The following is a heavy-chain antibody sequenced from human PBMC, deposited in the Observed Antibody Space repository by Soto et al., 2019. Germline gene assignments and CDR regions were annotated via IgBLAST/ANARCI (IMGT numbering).Heavy chain of an antibody. D-gene: IGHD5-12*01. CDR1: GYNFTDFA. V-gene: IGHV1-3*01. CDR2: INDDKGDT. J-gene: IGHJ5*02. CDR3: ARRPLSGVATIWDSATWFDP. Sequence: QAQLVQSGAEVKKPGASVKGSCKASGYNFTDFAMQRVRLASGQRREWMGWINDDKGDTKYSPKYQGRATITRDTSATTVYMELRSLRSEDTAVYYCARRPLSGVATIWDSATWFDPWGQGRLVTVST.